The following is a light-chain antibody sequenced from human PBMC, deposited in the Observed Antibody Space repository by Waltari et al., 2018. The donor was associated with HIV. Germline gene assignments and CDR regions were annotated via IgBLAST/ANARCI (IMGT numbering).Light chain of an antibody. J-gene: IGLJ3*02. CDR2: EVS. CDR3: GSYTSSSTLV. Sequence: QSALTQPASVSGSPGQSITISCSGTSSDVGAYNFVSWYQQHPGKAPKLMFYEVSSRPSGVSDRFSGSKSGNTASLTISGLQAEDEADYYCGSYTSSSTLVFVGGTKLTVL. CDR1: SSDVGAYNF. V-gene: IGLV2-14*01.